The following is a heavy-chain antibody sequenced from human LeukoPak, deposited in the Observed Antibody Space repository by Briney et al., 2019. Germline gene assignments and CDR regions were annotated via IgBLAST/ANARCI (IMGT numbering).Heavy chain of an antibody. Sequence: SETLSLTCSVSDDSITMYYWTWIRQPPGKGLEWIGYVDHTGSTNFNPSLNGRVSISVDTSKNQFSLKLSSVTAADTAVYYCARETSQRGAHYMDVWGKGTTVTISS. J-gene: IGHJ6*03. CDR2: VDHTGST. D-gene: IGHD3-16*01. CDR1: DDSITMYY. V-gene: IGHV4-59*01. CDR3: ARETSQRGAHYMDV.